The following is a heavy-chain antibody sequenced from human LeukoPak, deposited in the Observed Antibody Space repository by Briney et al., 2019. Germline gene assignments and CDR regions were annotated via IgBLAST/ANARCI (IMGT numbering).Heavy chain of an antibody. CDR3: AKDGGLWVSAHWGDS. CDR1: GFTFSSYA. D-gene: IGHD7-27*01. V-gene: IGHV3-23*01. CDR2: ITTGDGNT. J-gene: IGHJ4*02. Sequence: GGSLRLSCTASGFTFSSYAMTWVRQAPGKGLKWVSTITTGDGNTYYADSVKGRFTVSRDDSKNTLYLQMNSLRAEDTAVYYCAKDGGLWVSAHWGDSWGRGTLVTVSS.